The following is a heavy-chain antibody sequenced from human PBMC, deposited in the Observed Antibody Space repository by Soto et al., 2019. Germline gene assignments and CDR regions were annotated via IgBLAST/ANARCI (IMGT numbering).Heavy chain of an antibody. D-gene: IGHD4-17*01. V-gene: IGHV1-18*01. J-gene: IGHJ6*02. CDR2: ISAYNGNI. Sequence: QVQLVQSGAEVKKPGASVKVSCKASGYTFTSYGISWVRQAPGQGLEWMGWISAYNGNINYVQKLQGRVTMTTDTSTSTAYMELRRLRSEDTAVYYCARDQDYGDYVGTYYYAMDVWGQGTTVTVSS. CDR3: ARDQDYGDYVGTYYYAMDV. CDR1: GYTFTSYG.